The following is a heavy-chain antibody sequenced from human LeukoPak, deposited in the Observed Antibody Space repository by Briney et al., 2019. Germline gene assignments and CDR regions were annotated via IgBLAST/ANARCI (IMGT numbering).Heavy chain of an antibody. V-gene: IGHV4-39*07. CDR3: SGGPYCTSTSCYYSYYYMDV. CDR1: GDSIISTNSY. CDR2: IYYSGST. Sequence: PSETLSLTCSVSGDSIISTNSYWGWIRQPPGKGPEWIASIYYSGSTHYNPSLKSRVTISIDTSTNQFSLKLNSVTAADTTVYYCSGGPYCTSTSCYYSYYYMDVWGKGTTVTVSS. J-gene: IGHJ6*03. D-gene: IGHD2-2*01.